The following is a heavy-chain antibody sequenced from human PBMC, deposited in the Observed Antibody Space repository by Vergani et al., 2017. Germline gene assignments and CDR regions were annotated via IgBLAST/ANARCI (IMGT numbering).Heavy chain of an antibody. CDR3: AKDLASGCRYNWNEGPSGWFDP. J-gene: IGHJ5*02. V-gene: IGHV3-23*01. CDR2: ISGSGGST. CDR1: GFTFSSYA. Sequence: EVQLLESGGGLVQPGGSLRLSCAASGFTFSSYAMSWVRQAPGKGLEWVSAISGSGGSTYYADSVKGRFTISRDNSKNTLYLQMNSLRAEDTAVYYCAKDLASGCRYNWNEGPSGWFDPWGQGTLVTVSS. D-gene: IGHD1-1*01.